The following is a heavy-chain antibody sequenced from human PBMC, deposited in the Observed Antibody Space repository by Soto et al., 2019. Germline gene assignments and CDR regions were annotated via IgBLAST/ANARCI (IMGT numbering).Heavy chain of an antibody. CDR3: ARDRIGYCSGGSCYSLSAFDI. CDR1: GGSISSYY. J-gene: IGHJ3*02. D-gene: IGHD2-15*01. CDR2: IYYSGST. V-gene: IGHV4-59*01. Sequence: TSETLSLTCTVSGGSISSYYWSWIRQPPGKGLEWIGYIYYSGSTNYNPSLKSRVTISVDTSKNQFSLKLSSVTAADTAVYYCARDRIGYCSGGSCYSLSAFDIWGQGTMVTVSS.